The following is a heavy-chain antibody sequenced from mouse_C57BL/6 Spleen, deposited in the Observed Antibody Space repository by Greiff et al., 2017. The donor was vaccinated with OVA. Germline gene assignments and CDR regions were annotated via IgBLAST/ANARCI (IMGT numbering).Heavy chain of an antibody. J-gene: IGHJ2*01. CDR1: GFTFSSYA. Sequence: EVKLMESGGGLVKPGGSLKLSCAASGFTFSSYAMSWVRQTPEKRLEWVATISDGGSYTYYPDNVKGRFTISRDNAKNNLYLQMSHLKSEDTAMYYCARDWYYGSSYFDYWGQGTTLTVSS. CDR3: ARDWYYGSSYFDY. V-gene: IGHV5-4*01. CDR2: ISDGGSYT. D-gene: IGHD1-1*01.